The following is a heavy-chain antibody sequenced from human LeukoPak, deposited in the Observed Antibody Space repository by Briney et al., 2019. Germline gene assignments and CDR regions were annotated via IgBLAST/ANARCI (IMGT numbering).Heavy chain of an antibody. V-gene: IGHV3-23*01. CDR3: AKWVEYSSSGFDY. D-gene: IGHD6-6*01. Sequence: PGGSLRLSCAASGFTFSSYAMSWVRQAPGKGLEWVSAISGSGGSTYHAGSVKGRFTISRDNSKNTLYLQMNSLRAEDTAVYYCAKWVEYSSSGFDYWGQGTLVTVSS. CDR2: ISGSGGST. CDR1: GFTFSSYA. J-gene: IGHJ4*02.